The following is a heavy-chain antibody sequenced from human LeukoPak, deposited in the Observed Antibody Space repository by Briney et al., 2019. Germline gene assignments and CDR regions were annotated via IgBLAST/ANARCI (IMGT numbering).Heavy chain of an antibody. CDR3: ARDVRPALYSGSGSYGGFDP. V-gene: IGHV1-2*02. CDR1: GYTFTGYY. CDR2: INPNSGGT. Sequence: ASVKVSCKASGYTFTGYYMHWARQAPGQGLEWMGWINPNSGGTNYAQKFQGRVTMTGDTSISTAYMELSRLRSDDTAVYYCARDVRPALYSGSGSYGGFDPWGQGTLVTVSS. D-gene: IGHD3-10*01. J-gene: IGHJ5*02.